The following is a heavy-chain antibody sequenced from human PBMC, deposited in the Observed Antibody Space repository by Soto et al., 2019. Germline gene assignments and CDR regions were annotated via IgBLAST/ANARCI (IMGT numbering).Heavy chain of an antibody. CDR1: GYTFTKYY. V-gene: IGHV1-46*01. Sequence: WASVKVSCKASGYTFTKYYMHWVRQAPGQGLEWMGIINPSGGSTSYAQKFQGRVTMTRDTSTSTVYMELSSLRSEDTAVYYCARDTAEGIRFLEWPHYYYYGMDVWGQGTTVTVSS. D-gene: IGHD3-3*01. J-gene: IGHJ6*02. CDR2: INPSGGST. CDR3: ARDTAEGIRFLEWPHYYYYGMDV.